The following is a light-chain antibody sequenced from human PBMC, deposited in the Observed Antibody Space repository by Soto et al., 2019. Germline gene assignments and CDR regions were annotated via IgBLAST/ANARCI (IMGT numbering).Light chain of an antibody. V-gene: IGKV3-20*01. Sequence: EIVLTQSPGTLSLSPGERATLSCRASQSVSSSYLAWYQQKPGQPPRLLIYAASSRATDIPDRFSGSGAGTYFTLTISRLEPEDFAVYYCQQYGSSPPFTFGPGTRVDIK. CDR2: AAS. CDR3: QQYGSSPPFT. CDR1: QSVSSSY. J-gene: IGKJ3*01.